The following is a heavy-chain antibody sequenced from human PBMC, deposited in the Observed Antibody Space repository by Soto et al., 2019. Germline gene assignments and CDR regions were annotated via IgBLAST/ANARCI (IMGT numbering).Heavy chain of an antibody. V-gene: IGHV3-21*01. CDR3: ARDLSSSSWRGANWFDP. CDR1: GFTFSSYS. CDR2: ISSSSSYI. Sequence: GGSLRLSCAASGFTFSSYSMNWVRQAPGKGLEWVSSISSSSSYIYYADSVKGRFTISRDNAKNSLYLQMNSLRAEDTAVYYCARDLSSSSWRGANWFDPWGQGTLVTVSS. J-gene: IGHJ5*02. D-gene: IGHD6-13*01.